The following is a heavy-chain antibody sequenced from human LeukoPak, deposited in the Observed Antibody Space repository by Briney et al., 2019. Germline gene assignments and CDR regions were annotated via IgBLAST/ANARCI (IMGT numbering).Heavy chain of an antibody. CDR2: ISAYNGNT. Sequence: ASVKVSCKASGYTFTGYYTHWVRQAPGQGLEWMGWISAYNGNTNYAQKLQGRVTMTTDTSTSTAYMELRSLRSDDTAVYYCARDPYCSGGSCYSNFDYWGQGTLVTVSS. V-gene: IGHV1-18*04. CDR1: GYTFTGYY. D-gene: IGHD2-15*01. CDR3: ARDPYCSGGSCYSNFDY. J-gene: IGHJ4*02.